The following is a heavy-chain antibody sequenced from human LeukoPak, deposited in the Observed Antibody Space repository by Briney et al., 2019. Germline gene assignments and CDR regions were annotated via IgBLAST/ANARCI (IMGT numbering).Heavy chain of an antibody. CDR3: ASSKGLYYYGSGSYYIFDY. D-gene: IGHD3-10*01. CDR2: IYYSGST. J-gene: IGHJ4*02. CDR1: GGSISSYY. V-gene: IGHV4-59*01. Sequence: TSETLSLTCTVSGGSISSYYWSWIRQPPGKGLEWIGYIYYSGSTNYNPSLKSRVTISVDTSKNQFSLKLSSVTAADTAVYYCASSKGLYYYGSGSYYIFDYWGQGTLVTVSS.